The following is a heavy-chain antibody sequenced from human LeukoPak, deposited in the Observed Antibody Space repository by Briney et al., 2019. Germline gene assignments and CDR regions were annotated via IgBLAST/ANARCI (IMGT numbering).Heavy chain of an antibody. V-gene: IGHV1-24*01. J-gene: IGHJ5*02. CDR1: GYTLTELS. Sequence: ASVKVSCKVSGYTLTELSMHWVRQAPGKGLEWMGGFDPEDGETIYAQKFQGRVTMTEDTSTDTAYMELSSLRSEDTAVYYCATLGYCSGGSCYTANWFDPWGQGTLVTVPS. CDR3: ATLGYCSGGSCYTANWFDP. D-gene: IGHD2-15*01. CDR2: FDPEDGET.